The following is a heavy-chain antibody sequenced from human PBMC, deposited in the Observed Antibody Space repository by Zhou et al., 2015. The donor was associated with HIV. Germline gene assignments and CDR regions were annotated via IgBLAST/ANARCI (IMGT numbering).Heavy chain of an antibody. CDR1: GGTFSSYA. V-gene: IGHV1-69*01. CDR2: IIPIFGTA. Sequence: QVQLVQSGAEVKKPGSSVKVSCKASGGTFSSYAISWVRQAPGQGLEWMGGIIPIFGTANYAQKFQGRVTITADESTSTAYMELSSLRSEDTAVYYCAGGHHNSSSWYPNNFDYWGQGTLVTVSS. CDR3: AGGHHNSSSWYPNNFDY. D-gene: IGHD6-13*01. J-gene: IGHJ4*02.